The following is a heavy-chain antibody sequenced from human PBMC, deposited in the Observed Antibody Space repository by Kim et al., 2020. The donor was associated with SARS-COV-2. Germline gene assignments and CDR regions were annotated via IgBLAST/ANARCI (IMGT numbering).Heavy chain of an antibody. CDR3: AKDMGYSSSWYGTSISPHMDV. CDR1: GFTFDDYA. J-gene: IGHJ6*03. Sequence: GGSLRLSCAASGFTFDDYAMHWVRQAPGKGLEWVSGISWNSGSIGYADSVKGRFTISRDNAKNSLYLQMNSLRAEDTALYYCAKDMGYSSSWYGTSISPHMDVWGKGTTGTVSS. V-gene: IGHV3-9*01. CDR2: ISWNSGSI. D-gene: IGHD6-13*01.